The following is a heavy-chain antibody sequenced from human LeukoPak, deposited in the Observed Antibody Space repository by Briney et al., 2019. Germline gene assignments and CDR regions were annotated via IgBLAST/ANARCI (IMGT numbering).Heavy chain of an antibody. D-gene: IGHD3-22*01. J-gene: IGHJ4*02. CDR2: IYHSGST. CDR3: ARDRGYDSSGYYYYGY. CDR1: GYSISSGYY. V-gene: IGHV4-38-2*02. Sequence: NSSETLSLTCTVSGYSISSGYYWGWIRQPPGKGLEWIGSIYHSGSTYYNPSLKSRVTISVDTSKNQFSLKLSSVTAADTAVYYCARDRGYDSSGYYYYGYWGQGTLVTVSS.